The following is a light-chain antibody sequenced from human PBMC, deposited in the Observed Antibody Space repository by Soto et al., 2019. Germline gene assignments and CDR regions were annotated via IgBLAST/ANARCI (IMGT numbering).Light chain of an antibody. CDR3: QQLNSYPIT. V-gene: IGKV1-8*01. Sequence: AIRMTQSPSSFSASTGDRVTITCRASQHISSYLAWYQQKPGKAPNLLIYTASTLQSGVPSRFSGSGSGTDFTLTISSLQPEDFATYYCQQLNSYPITFGQGTRLEIK. CDR1: QHISSY. CDR2: TAS. J-gene: IGKJ5*01.